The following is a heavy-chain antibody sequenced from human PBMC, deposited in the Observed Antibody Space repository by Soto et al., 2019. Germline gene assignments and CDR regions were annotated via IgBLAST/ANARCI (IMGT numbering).Heavy chain of an antibody. CDR3: AKGNSWSPALVLDI. J-gene: IGHJ3*02. V-gene: IGHV3-23*01. D-gene: IGHD1-7*01. CDR2: ISGSGGST. CDR1: GFTFSSYA. Sequence: EVQLLESGGGLVQPGGSLRLSCAASGFTFSSYAMNWVRQAPGKGLEWVSAISGSGGSTYYADSVKGRFTISRDSFKNTLYLQMNSLRTEDTAVYYCAKGNSWSPALVLDIWGQGTMVTVSS.